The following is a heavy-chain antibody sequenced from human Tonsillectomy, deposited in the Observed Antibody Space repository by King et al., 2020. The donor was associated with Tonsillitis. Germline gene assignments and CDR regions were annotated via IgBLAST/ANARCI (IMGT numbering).Heavy chain of an antibody. V-gene: IGHV4-30-4*01. D-gene: IGHD2-15*01. J-gene: IGHJ5*02. CDR1: GGSISSGDYY. CDR3: ARGRGGYCSGGSCGLFWFDP. CDR2: IYYSGST. Sequence: QLQESGPGLVKPSQTLSLTCTVSGGSISSGDYYWSWIRQPPGKGLEWIGYIYYSGSTYYNPSLKSRVTISVDTSKNQFSLKLSSVTAADTAVYYCARGRGGYCSGGSCGLFWFDPWGQGTLVTVSS.